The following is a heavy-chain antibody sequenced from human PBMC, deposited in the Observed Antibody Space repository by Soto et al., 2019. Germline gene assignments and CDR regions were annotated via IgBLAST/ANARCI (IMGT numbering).Heavy chain of an antibody. CDR2: IYSTGNT. J-gene: IGHJ6*02. D-gene: IGHD6-13*01. Sequence: QLQLQESGPGLVKPSETVSLTCTVSGDSIRSSSYWGWIRQPPGKGLEWIGSIYSTGNTYYNPSLNSQGTISVDTSKNQFSLNLISVTAADTAVYYCRRSSRYSTDVWGQGTTVTVSS. CDR3: RRSSRYSTDV. CDR1: GDSIRSSSY. V-gene: IGHV4-39*01.